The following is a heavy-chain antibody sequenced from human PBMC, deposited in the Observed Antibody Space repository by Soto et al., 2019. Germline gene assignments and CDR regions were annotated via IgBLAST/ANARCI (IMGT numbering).Heavy chain of an antibody. CDR3: TRDMGNYYDSSGYP. V-gene: IGHV3-21*06. CDR2: ISGSSAYI. D-gene: IGHD3-22*01. Sequence: GGSLRLSRAASGFTFSSYAMSWVRQAPGKGLEWVSSISGSSAYINYADSVKGRFTISRDNAKNSLYLQMNSLRAEDTAVYYCTRDMGNYYDSSGYPWGQGTLVTVSS. CDR1: GFTFSSYA. J-gene: IGHJ4*02.